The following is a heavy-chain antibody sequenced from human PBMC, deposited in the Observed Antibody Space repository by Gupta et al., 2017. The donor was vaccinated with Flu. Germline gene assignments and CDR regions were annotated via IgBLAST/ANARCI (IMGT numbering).Heavy chain of an antibody. D-gene: IGHD3-22*01. V-gene: IGHV3-49*03. CDR2: IRSKAYGGTT. CDR3: TRAPIYYDSSGYYFNFDY. Sequence: FRQAPGKGLEWVGFIRSKAYGGTTEYAASVRGRFTISRDDSKSTAYLQMNSLKIEDTAVYYCTRAPIYYDSSGYYFNFDYWGQGTLVTVSS. J-gene: IGHJ4*02.